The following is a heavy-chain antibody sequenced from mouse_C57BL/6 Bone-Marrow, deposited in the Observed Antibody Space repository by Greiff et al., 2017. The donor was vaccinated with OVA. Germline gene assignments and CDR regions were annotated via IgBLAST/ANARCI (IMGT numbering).Heavy chain of an antibody. J-gene: IGHJ4*01. D-gene: IGHD2-3*01. V-gene: IGHV2-4*01. CDR3: AKREGPLYEGYPDYAMDY. CDR1: GFSLTSYG. CDR2: LWSCGSA. Sequence: VQLVESGPGLVQPSQSLSITCTVSGFSLTSYGVHWVRQPPGTGLEWLGVLWSCGSADYNAAFISRLGISKDNSKSQVFLKMISLQADDTAIYYCAKREGPLYEGYPDYAMDYWGQGTSVTVSS.